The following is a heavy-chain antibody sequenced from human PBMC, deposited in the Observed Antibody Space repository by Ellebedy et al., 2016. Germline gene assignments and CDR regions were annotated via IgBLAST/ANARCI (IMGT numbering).Heavy chain of an antibody. CDR1: GGLFSSYA. Sequence: ASVKVSCKPSGGLFSSYAIIWVRQAPGQGLEWMGGILPIFGTANYALKFQGRVTITADESTSTTYMDLSSLRSEDTAVYYCAAVAGSTFYWYFDLWGRGTLLTVAS. V-gene: IGHV1-69*13. CDR2: ILPIFGTA. J-gene: IGHJ2*01. D-gene: IGHD6-19*01. CDR3: AAVAGSTFYWYFDL.